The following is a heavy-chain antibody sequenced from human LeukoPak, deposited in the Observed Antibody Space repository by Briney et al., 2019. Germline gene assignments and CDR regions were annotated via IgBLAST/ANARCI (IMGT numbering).Heavy chain of an antibody. D-gene: IGHD2-8*01. CDR1: GGTFSSYA. CDR2: IIPIFGTA. CDR3: ARDSLYCTNGVCSFFDY. V-gene: IGHV1-69*13. Sequence: SVKVSCKASGGTFSSYAISWVRQAPGQGLEWMGGIIPIFGTANYAQKFQGRVTITADEPTSTAYMGLSSLRSEDTAVYYCARDSLYCTNGVCSFFDYWGQGTLVTVSS. J-gene: IGHJ4*02.